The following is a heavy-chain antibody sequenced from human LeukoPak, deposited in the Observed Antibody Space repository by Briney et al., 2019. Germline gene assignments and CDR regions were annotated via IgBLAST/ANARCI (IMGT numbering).Heavy chain of an antibody. CDR3: VKGLVGSSLRRDY. V-gene: IGHV3-30*18. D-gene: IGHD6-6*01. CDR1: GFTFSTYG. J-gene: IGHJ4*02. CDR2: ISFDEVNT. Sequence: GGSLRLSCAVSGFTFSTYGMHWVRQAPGKGLEWVAVISFDEVNTYYADSVKGRFAISRDNSKNTLYLQMNSLRAEDTAVYYCVKGLVGSSLRRDYWGQGTLVTVSS.